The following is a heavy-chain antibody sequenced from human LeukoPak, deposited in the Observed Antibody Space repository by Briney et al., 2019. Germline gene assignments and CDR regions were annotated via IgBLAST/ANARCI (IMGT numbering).Heavy chain of an antibody. J-gene: IGHJ5*02. Sequence: SGTLSLTCTVSGGSISSGSYYWGWIRQPPGKGLEWIGSIYYSGSTYYTPSLKSRVTISLEMSEDQLSLKLSSVTAADTAVYYCARQRAEAKLGPLGYFYETSGPIDLWGQGTLVAVS. CDR2: IYYSGST. D-gene: IGHD7-27*01. V-gene: IGHV4-39*01. CDR3: ARQRAEAKLGPLGYFYETSGPIDL. CDR1: GGSISSGSYY.